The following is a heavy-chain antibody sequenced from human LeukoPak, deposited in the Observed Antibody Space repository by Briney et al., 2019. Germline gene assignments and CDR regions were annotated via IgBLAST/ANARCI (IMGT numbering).Heavy chain of an antibody. J-gene: IGHJ1*01. CDR3: ARSRGIAVTGTTSFQH. V-gene: IGHV4-59*08. Sequence: SETLSLTCTVSGGSISGFYWTWIRQPPGKGLEWIAYIYYSGSTNYNPSLKSRVTMSVDTSKNQFSLNLSSVTAADTAVYYCARSRGIAVTGTTSFQHWGQGTLVTVSS. D-gene: IGHD6-19*01. CDR1: GGSISGFY. CDR2: IYYSGST.